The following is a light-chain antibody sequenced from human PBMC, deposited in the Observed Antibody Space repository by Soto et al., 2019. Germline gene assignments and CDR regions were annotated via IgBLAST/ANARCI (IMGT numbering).Light chain of an antibody. J-gene: IGKJ1*01. Sequence: IGLTHSPATLSLSPGERATLSCRASQSVSSSYLAWYQQKPGQAPRLLIYDASIRATGIPARFSGSWSGTDFTLTINGLEPEDSAVYYCQQRGNWPPTWRFGQGTKVDIK. V-gene: IGKV3D-20*02. CDR3: QQRGNWPPTWR. CDR1: QSVSSSY. CDR2: DAS.